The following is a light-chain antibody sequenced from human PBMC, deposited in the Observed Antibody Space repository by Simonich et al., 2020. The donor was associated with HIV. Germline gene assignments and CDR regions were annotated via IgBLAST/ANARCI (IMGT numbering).Light chain of an antibody. V-gene: IGKV2-30*02. Sequence: DVVMTQSPLSLPVTLGQPASISCRSSQSLVHSDGNTYLNWFQQRPGQTPRRLIYAVSNRDSGVPDRLSGSGSGSDFTLKISRVEAEDVGVYYCMQGTHWPPNTFGQGTKLEIK. J-gene: IGKJ2*01. CDR2: AVS. CDR1: QSLVHSDGNTY. CDR3: MQGTHWPPNT.